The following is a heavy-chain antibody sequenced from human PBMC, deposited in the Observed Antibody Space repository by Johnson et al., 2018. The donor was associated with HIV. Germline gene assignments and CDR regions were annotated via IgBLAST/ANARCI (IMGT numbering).Heavy chain of an antibody. J-gene: IGHJ3*02. D-gene: IGHD3-10*01. V-gene: IGHV3-20*04. CDR2: ISWNGGTT. CDR1: GFTFDDYG. Sequence: VQLVESGGGLVQSGGSLRLSCAASGFTFDDYGMNWVRQAPGKGLEWVAGISWNGGTTGYADSVKGRFTISRENAKNSLYLQMNSLRAGDTAVYYCARVSRGVAVDIWGQGTMGTVSS. CDR3: ARVSRGVAVDI.